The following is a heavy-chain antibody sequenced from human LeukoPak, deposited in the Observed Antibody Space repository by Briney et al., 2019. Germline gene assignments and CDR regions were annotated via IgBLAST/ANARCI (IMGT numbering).Heavy chain of an antibody. D-gene: IGHD3-3*01. CDR1: GFTFSSYA. CDR2: ISGSGGST. CDR3: AKDLHMYYDFWSGVRFNDY. V-gene: IGHV3-23*01. J-gene: IGHJ4*02. Sequence: GGSPRLSCAASGFTFSSYAMSWVRQAPGKGLEWVSAISGSGGSTYYADSVKGRFTISRDNSKNTLYLQMNSLRAEDTAVYYCAKDLHMYYDFWSGVRFNDYWGQGTLVTVSS.